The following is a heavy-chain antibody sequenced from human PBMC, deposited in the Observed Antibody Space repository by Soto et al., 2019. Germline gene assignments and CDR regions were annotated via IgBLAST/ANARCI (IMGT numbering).Heavy chain of an antibody. D-gene: IGHD3-10*01. CDR3: ARKGPYYGSGSYWPYYFDY. CDR1: GGSISSYY. V-gene: IGHV4-59*01. Sequence: PSETLSLTCTVSGGSISSYYWSWIRQPPGKGLEWIGYISYSGSTNYNPSLKSRVTISVDTSKNQFSLKLSSVTSADTAVYYCARKGPYYGSGSYWPYYFDYWGQGTLVTVSS. J-gene: IGHJ4*02. CDR2: ISYSGST.